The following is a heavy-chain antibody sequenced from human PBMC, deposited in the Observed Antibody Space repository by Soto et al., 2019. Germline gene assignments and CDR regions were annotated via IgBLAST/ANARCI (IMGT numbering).Heavy chain of an antibody. CDR1: GFTFSSYG. J-gene: IGHJ4*02. CDR3: ARDGGYYDSSRYFDY. CDR2: IWYDGSNK. V-gene: IGHV3-33*01. Sequence: GGSLRLSCAASGFTFSSYGMHWVRQAPGKGLEWAAVIWYDGSNKYYADSVKGRFTISRDNSKNTLYLQMNSLRAEDTAVYYCARDGGYYDSSRYFDYWGQGTLVTVSS. D-gene: IGHD3-22*01.